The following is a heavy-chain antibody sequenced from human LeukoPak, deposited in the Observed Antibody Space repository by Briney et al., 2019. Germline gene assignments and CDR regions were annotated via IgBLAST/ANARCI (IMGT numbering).Heavy chain of an antibody. D-gene: IGHD6-13*01. CDR3: ARGGAAAGFDY. CDR1: GFTFSSYW. CDR2: INSDGRST. Sequence: TGRSLRLPCAASGFTFSSYWMHWVRQAPGKGLLWVARINSDGRSTIYADSVKGRFTISRDNAKNTLYLQMNTLRAEDTAVYYCARGGAAAGFDYWGQGTLVTVSS. J-gene: IGHJ4*02. V-gene: IGHV3-74*01.